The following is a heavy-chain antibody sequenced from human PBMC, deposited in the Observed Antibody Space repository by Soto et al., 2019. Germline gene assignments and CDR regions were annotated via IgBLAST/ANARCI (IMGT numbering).Heavy chain of an antibody. CDR1: GGSVTSDEDY. D-gene: IGHD5-18*01. Sequence: PSETLSLTCTVSGGSVTSDEDYWTWIRQSPGKGLEWIGYISNSGSTAYNPSLKTRLSMSVDRSKNQFTLRLTSVTAADTAVYFCATGSGSTYGYFDHWGQGTQVTVS. V-gene: IGHV4-30-4*01. J-gene: IGHJ4*02. CDR2: ISNSGST. CDR3: ATGSGSTYGYFDH.